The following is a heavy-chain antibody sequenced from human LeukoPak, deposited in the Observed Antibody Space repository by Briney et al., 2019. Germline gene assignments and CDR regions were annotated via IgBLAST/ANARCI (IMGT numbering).Heavy chain of an antibody. V-gene: IGHV3-74*01. CDR3: ARGGSDTAMAHDY. D-gene: IGHD5-18*01. CDR1: GFTSSNHW. Sequence: QPGGSLRLSCAASGFTSSNHWMHWVRQAPGKGLMWVSRINRDGSRTDYADSVKGRFTISRDDAKNTLYLQVNSLRAEDTAVYFCARGGSDTAMAHDYWGQGTLVTVSS. CDR2: INRDGSRT. J-gene: IGHJ4*02.